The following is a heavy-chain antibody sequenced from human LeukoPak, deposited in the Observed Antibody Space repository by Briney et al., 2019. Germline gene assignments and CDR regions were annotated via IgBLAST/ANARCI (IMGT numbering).Heavy chain of an antibody. CDR2: INHSGST. V-gene: IGHV4-34*01. CDR3: ARGRWTGYFDY. CDR1: GGSFSGYY. J-gene: IGHJ4*02. D-gene: IGHD3/OR15-3a*01. Sequence: SETLSLTCAVYGGSFSGYYWSWIRQPPGKGLEWIGEINHSGSTNYNPSLKSRVTISVDTSKNQFSLKPSSVTAADTAVYYCARGRWTGYFDYWGQGTLVTVSS.